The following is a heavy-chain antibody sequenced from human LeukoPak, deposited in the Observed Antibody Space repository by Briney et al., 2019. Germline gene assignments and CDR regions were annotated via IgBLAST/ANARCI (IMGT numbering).Heavy chain of an antibody. Sequence: PSETLSLTCTVSGGSISSYYWSWIRQPPGKGLEWIGYIYYSGSTNYNPSLKSRVTISVDASKNQFSLKLSSVTAADTAVYYCAGNLEGVGATYHWFDPWGQGTLVTVSS. D-gene: IGHD1-26*01. CDR2: IYYSGST. J-gene: IGHJ5*02. V-gene: IGHV4-59*01. CDR1: GGSISSYY. CDR3: AGNLEGVGATYHWFDP.